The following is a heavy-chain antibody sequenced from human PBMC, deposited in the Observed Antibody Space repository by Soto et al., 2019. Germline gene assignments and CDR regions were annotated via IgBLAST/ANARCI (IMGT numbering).Heavy chain of an antibody. CDR2: IYYSGST. Sequence: PSETLSLTCTVSGGSISSYYWSWIRQHPGQGLEWIGSIYYSGSTYYNPSLKSRVTISVDTSKNQFSLKLSSVTAADTAVYYCARRLYYDSSGFEGGGMDVWGQGTTVTVSS. V-gene: IGHV4-59*05. J-gene: IGHJ6*02. CDR3: ARRLYYDSSGFEGGGMDV. D-gene: IGHD3-22*01. CDR1: GGSISSYY.